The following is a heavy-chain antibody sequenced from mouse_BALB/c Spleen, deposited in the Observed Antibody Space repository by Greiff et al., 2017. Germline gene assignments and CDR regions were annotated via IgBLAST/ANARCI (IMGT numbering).Heavy chain of an antibody. V-gene: IGHV1-66*01. CDR1: GYSFTSYY. D-gene: IGHD1-2*01. J-gene: IGHJ4*01. CDR2: IFPGSGNT. CDR3: ATTASYYYAMDY. Sequence: VKLQESGPELVKPGASVKISCTASGYSFTSYYIHWVKQRPGQGLEWIGWIFPGSGNTKYNEKFKGKATLTADTSSSTAYMQLSSLTSEDSAVYYCATTASYYYAMDYWGQGTSVTVSS.